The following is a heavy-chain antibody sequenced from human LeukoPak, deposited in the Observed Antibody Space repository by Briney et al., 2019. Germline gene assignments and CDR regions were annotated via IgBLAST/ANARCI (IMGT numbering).Heavy chain of an antibody. CDR3: ASVGDFWSAVEEGYYYYYYMDV. D-gene: IGHD3-3*01. CDR2: INPNSGGT. CDR1: GYTFTGYY. V-gene: IGHV1-2*02. J-gene: IGHJ6*03. Sequence: AASVKVSCKASGYTFTGYYMHWVRQAPGQGLEWMGWINPNSGGTNYAQKFQGRVTITADKSTSTAYMELSSLRSEDTAVYYCASVGDFWSAVEEGYYYYYYMDVWGKGTTVTVSS.